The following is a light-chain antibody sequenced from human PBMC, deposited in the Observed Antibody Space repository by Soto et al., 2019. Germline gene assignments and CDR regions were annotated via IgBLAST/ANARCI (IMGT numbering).Light chain of an antibody. V-gene: IGLV3-21*02. CDR2: DDS. CDR1: NIGSAR. J-gene: IGLJ1*01. Sequence: SYVLTHPPAVSVAPGQTYRISCGPHNIGSARCHWNQQRPGQAPVLAVFDDSDRSSGIPERFSGSKSGNPATLTISRVEAGDEADHYCQVWDSSSDRYVFGTGTKVTV. CDR3: QVWDSSSDRYV.